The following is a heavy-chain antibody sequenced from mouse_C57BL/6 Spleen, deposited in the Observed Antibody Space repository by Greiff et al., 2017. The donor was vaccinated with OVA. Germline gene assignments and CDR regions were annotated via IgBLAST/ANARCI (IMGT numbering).Heavy chain of an antibody. V-gene: IGHV1-69*01. CDR2: IDPSDSYT. CDR1: GYTFTSYW. J-gene: IGHJ4*01. CDR3: ARDYYGSSSL. Sequence: QVHVKQPGAELVMPGASVKLSCKASGYTFTSYWMHWVKQRPGQGLEWIGEIDPSDSYTNYNQKFKGKSTLTVDKSSSTAYMQLSSLTSEDSAVYYCARDYYGSSSLWGQGTSVTVSS. D-gene: IGHD1-1*01.